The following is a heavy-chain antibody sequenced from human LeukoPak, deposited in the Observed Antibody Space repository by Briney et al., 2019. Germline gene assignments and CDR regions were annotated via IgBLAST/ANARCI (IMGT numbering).Heavy chain of an antibody. D-gene: IGHD6-13*01. CDR1: GFTFNTYG. CDR2: IRYDGSNK. J-gene: IGHJ4*02. V-gene: IGHV3-30*02. Sequence: GGSLRLSCAASGFTFNTYGMHWVRQAPGKGLEWVAFIRYDGSNKYYAGSVKGRFTISRDNSKNTLYLQMNSLRVEDTALYYCAKDILFRQELGAAAGSDYWGQGTLVTVSS. CDR3: AKDILFRQELGAAAGSDY.